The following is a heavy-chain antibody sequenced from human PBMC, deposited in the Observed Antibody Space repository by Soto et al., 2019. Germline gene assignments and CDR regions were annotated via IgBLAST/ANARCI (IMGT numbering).Heavy chain of an antibody. D-gene: IGHD5-12*01. J-gene: IGHJ5*02. CDR1: GGTFSSYA. CDR3: ARDSGDGYNFGFWFDP. CDR2: IIPIFGTA. V-gene: IGHV1-69*13. Sequence: SVKVSFKASGGTFSSYAISWVRQAPGQGLEWMGGIIPIFGTANYAQKFQGRVTITADESTSTAYMELSSLRSEDTAVYYCARDSGDGYNFGFWFDPWGQGTLVTVSS.